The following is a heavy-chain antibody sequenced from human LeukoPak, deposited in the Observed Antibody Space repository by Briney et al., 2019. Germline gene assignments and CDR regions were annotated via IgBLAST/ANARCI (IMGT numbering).Heavy chain of an antibody. CDR3: ARDLVAARVDP. J-gene: IGHJ5*02. CDR2: ISSSGSTI. CDR1: GFTSSDYY. Sequence: GGSLRLSCAASGFTSSDYYMSWIRQAPGKGLEWVSYISSSGSTIYYADSVKGRFTISRDNAKNSLYLQMNSLRAEDTAVYYCARDLVAARVDPWGQGTLVTVSS. D-gene: IGHD6-6*01. V-gene: IGHV3-11*04.